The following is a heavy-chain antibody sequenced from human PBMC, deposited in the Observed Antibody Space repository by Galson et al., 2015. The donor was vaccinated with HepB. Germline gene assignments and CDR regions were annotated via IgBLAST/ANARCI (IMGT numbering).Heavy chain of an antibody. CDR3: ARTSVGLSDGYIFDAFDT. V-gene: IGHV1-69*13. D-gene: IGHD5-24*01. CDR1: GGTFSSYA. J-gene: IGHJ3*02. CDR2: IIPIFGTA. Sequence: SVKVSCKASGGTFSSYAISWVRQAPGQGLEWMGGIIPIFGTANYAQKFQDRVTITADESTSTAYMELSSLRSEDTAVYYCARTSVGLSDGYIFDAFDTWGQGTMVTVSS.